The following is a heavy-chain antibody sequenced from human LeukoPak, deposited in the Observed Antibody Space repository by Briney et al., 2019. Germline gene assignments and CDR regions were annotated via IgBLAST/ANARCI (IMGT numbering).Heavy chain of an antibody. J-gene: IGHJ6*03. CDR1: GYTFTSYY. D-gene: IGHD2-21*02. V-gene: IGHV1-46*01. Sequence: ASVKVSCKASGYTFTSYYMHWVRQAPGQGLEWMGIINPSGGSASYAQKFPGRVTMTRDMSTSTVYMELSSLRSEDTAVYYCARDLWTYCGGDCYQNDPGGYYYMDVWGKGTTVTVSS. CDR2: INPSGGSA. CDR3: ARDLWTYCGGDCYQNDPGGYYYMDV.